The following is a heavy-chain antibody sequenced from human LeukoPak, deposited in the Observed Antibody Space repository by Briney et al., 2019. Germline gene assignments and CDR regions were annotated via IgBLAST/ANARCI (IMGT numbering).Heavy chain of an antibody. Sequence: GGSLRLSCAASGFTFSSYAMSWVRQAPGKGLEWVSGISGSGGSTYCADAVKGRFTISRDNSKNTLYLQMNSLRVEDTAVYYCAKDLWSGGSCCDAFDIWGQGTMVTVSS. CDR1: GFTFSSYA. CDR2: ISGSGGST. CDR3: AKDLWSGGSCCDAFDI. D-gene: IGHD2-15*01. J-gene: IGHJ3*02. V-gene: IGHV3-23*01.